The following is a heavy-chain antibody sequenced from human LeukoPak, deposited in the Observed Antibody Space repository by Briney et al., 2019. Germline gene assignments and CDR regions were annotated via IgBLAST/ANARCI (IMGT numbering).Heavy chain of an antibody. CDR1: GYTFINYG. V-gene: IGHV1-18*01. D-gene: IGHD1-14*01. CDR2: ISTYNGNS. CDR3: ARVARTAVGIRYYFDE. Sequence: ASVKVSRKASGYTFINYGISWVRQAPGQGLDWMGWISTYNGNSIYAQKFQGRVTMTTDTSTSTGYMDLRSLTSDDTAVYYCARVARTAVGIRYYFDEWGQGTLVSVSS. J-gene: IGHJ4*02.